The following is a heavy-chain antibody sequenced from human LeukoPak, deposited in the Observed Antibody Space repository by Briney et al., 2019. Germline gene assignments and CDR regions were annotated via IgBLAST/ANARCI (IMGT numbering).Heavy chain of an antibody. D-gene: IGHD4-23*01. V-gene: IGHV3-7*01. CDR3: ARDRGYSTFDY. CDR2: IKEDGGEI. CDR1: AFTFSNYW. Sequence: PGGSLRLSCAASAFTFSNYWMSWVRQAPGKGPEWAANIKEDGGEINYLDSARGRFTISRDNAKNSLYLQMNRLRAEDTAVYYCARDRGYSTFDYWGQGTLATVSS. J-gene: IGHJ4*02.